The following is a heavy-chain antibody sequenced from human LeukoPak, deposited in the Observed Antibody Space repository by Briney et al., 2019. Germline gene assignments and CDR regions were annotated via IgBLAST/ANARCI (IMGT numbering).Heavy chain of an antibody. CDR2: IYSSGRT. J-gene: IGHJ4*02. CDR1: GGSISSGSYY. Sequence: SETLSLTCTVSGGSISSGSYYWSWIRQPAGKGLEWIGRIYSSGRTNYNPSLKSRVTISVDTSKNQFSLKLSSVTAADTAVYYCARASDYYDVSGYVYFDYWGQGTLVTVSS. D-gene: IGHD3-22*01. CDR3: ARASDYYDVSGYVYFDY. V-gene: IGHV4-61*02.